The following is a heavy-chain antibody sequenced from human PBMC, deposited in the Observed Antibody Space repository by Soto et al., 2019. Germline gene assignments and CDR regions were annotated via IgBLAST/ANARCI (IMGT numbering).Heavy chain of an antibody. V-gene: IGHV1-46*01. J-gene: IGHJ4*02. CDR1: GYTFTSYY. CDR2: INPSGGST. CDR3: ARDKRGEAGAGMIDY. Sequence: QVQLVQSGAEVKKPGASVKVSCKASGYTFTSYYMHWVRQAPGQGLEWMGIINPSGGSTSYAQKFQGRVTMTRDTSTSTVYMELSSLRSEDTAVYYCARDKRGEAGAGMIDYWGQGTLVTVSS. D-gene: IGHD3-16*01.